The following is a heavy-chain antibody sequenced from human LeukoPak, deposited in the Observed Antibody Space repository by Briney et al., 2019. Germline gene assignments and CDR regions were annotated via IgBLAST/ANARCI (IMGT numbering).Heavy chain of an antibody. V-gene: IGHV3-21*01. CDR3: ARDFYDTSGYYYDY. CDR2: ISGSSSSYI. CDR1: GLSFSTYS. D-gene: IGHD3-22*01. Sequence: GSLRLSCAASGLSFSTYSMNWVRQAPGKGLEWVSSISGSSSSYIYYADSLKGRFTISRDNAKNSLYLQMNSLRAEDTAVYYCARDFYDTSGYYYDYWGQGTLVTVSS. J-gene: IGHJ4*02.